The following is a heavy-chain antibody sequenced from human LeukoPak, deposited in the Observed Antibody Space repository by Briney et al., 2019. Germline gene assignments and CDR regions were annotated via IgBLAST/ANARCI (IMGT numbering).Heavy chain of an antibody. J-gene: IGHJ4*02. CDR3: ARVRPYYYDSKRSVFDY. Sequence: SETLSLTCAVYGGSFSGYYWSWIRQPPGKGLEWIGEINHSGSTNYNPSLESRVTISVDTSKNQFSLKLSSVTAADTAVYYCARVRPYYYDSKRSVFDYWGQGTLVTVSS. CDR1: GGSFSGYY. V-gene: IGHV4-34*01. D-gene: IGHD3-22*01. CDR2: INHSGST.